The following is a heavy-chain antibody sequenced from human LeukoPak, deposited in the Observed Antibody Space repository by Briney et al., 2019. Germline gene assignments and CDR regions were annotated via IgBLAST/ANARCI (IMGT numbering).Heavy chain of an antibody. CDR1: GFTFSSYA. CDR3: AKDSGYDFFVDYFDY. CDR2: ISGSGGST. Sequence: GGSLRLSCAASGFTFSSYAMSWVRQAPGKGLEWVSAISGSGGSTYYADSVKGRFTISRDNSKNTLYLQMNSLRVEDTAVYYCAKDSGYDFFVDYFDYWGQGTLVTVSS. J-gene: IGHJ4*02. V-gene: IGHV3-23*01. D-gene: IGHD5-12*01.